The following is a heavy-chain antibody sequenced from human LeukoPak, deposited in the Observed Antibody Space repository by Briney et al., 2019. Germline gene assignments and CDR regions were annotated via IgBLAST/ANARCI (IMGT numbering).Heavy chain of an antibody. D-gene: IGHD6-13*01. CDR3: ARAHLKQYSSSWYNWFDP. J-gene: IGHJ5*02. CDR1: GDSVSSNSAA. Sequence: SQTLSLTCAISGDSVSSNSAAWNWIRQSPSRGLEWLGRTYYRSKWYNDYAVSVKSRITINPDTSKNQFSLQLNSVTPEDTAVYYCARAHLKQYSSSWYNWFDPWGQGTLVTVSS. CDR2: TYYRSKWYN. V-gene: IGHV6-1*01.